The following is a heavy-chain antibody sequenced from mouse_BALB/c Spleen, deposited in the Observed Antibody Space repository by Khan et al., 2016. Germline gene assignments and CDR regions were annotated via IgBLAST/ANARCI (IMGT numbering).Heavy chain of an antibody. J-gene: IGHJ1*01. CDR1: GFTFSNYW. Sequence: QLEESGGGLVQPGGSMKFSCEASGFTFSNYWMSWVRQSPQKGLEWVAEIRLRSDNYTTHYAESVKGSFTISRDDSTSRPFLQMNSLRAEVTGSYYCTGGNPWYFDVWGAGTTDTVSS. CDR3: TGGNPWYFDV. CDR2: IRLRSDNYTT. D-gene: IGHD1-1*02. V-gene: IGHV6-6*02.